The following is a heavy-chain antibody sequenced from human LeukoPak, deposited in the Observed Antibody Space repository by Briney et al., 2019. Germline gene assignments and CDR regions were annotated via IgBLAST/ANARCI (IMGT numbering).Heavy chain of an antibody. CDR3: ARGLPTSAYGSGSYCVFDI. CDR1: GGSFSGYY. D-gene: IGHD3-10*01. J-gene: IGHJ3*02. Sequence: SETLSLTCAVYGGSFSGYYWSWIRQPPGKGLEWIGEINHSGSTNYNPSLKSRVTISVDTFKNQFSLKLSSVTAADTAVYYCARGLPTSAYGSGSYCVFDIWGQGTMVTASS. CDR2: INHSGST. V-gene: IGHV4-34*01.